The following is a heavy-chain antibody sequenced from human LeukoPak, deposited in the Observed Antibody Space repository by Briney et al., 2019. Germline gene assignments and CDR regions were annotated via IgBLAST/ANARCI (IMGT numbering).Heavy chain of an antibody. J-gene: IGHJ4*02. CDR2: IYYSGST. CDR3: ARGSTVTDPAFDY. CDR1: GGSISSYY. V-gene: IGHV4-59*01. D-gene: IGHD4-17*01. Sequence: SETLSLTCTVSGGSISSYYWSWIRQPPGKGLEWIGYIYYSGSTNYNPSLKSRVTISVDTSKNQFSLKLSSVTAADTAVYYCARGSTVTDPAFDYWGQGTLVTVSS.